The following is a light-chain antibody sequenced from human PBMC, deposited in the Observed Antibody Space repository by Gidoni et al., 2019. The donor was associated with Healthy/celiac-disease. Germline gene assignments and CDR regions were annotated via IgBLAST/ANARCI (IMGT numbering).Light chain of an antibody. CDR2: DAS. Sequence: IQMTHSPSTLSASVGDSVTITCRASHSISSWVAWYQQKPEKAPKILIYDASRLESGVPARFSGSGSGTEFTLTISSLQLDDVATYYCQQYNSYSCTFXQXTKVEIK. J-gene: IGKJ2*02. V-gene: IGKV1-5*01. CDR3: QQYNSYSCT. CDR1: HSISSW.